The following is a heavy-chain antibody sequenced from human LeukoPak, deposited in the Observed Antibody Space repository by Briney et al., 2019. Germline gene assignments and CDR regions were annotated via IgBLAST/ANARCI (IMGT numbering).Heavy chain of an antibody. J-gene: IGHJ3*02. CDR3: ARAGGYYDFWSGLSGYDAFDI. Sequence: GGSLRLSCAASGFTFSSYSMNWVRQAPGKGLEWVSSISSSSSYIYYADSVKGRFTISRDNAKNSLYLQMNSLRAEDTAVYYCARAGGYYDFWSGLSGYDAFDIWGQGTMVTVSS. V-gene: IGHV3-21*01. CDR2: ISSSSSYI. D-gene: IGHD3-3*01. CDR1: GFTFSSYS.